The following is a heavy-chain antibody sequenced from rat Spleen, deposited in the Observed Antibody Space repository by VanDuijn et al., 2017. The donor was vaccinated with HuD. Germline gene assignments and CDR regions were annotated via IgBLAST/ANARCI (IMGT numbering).Heavy chain of an antibody. Sequence: EVKLVESGGGLAQPGRSLKLSCAASGFNFNDYWMGWVRQAPEKGLEWVATILYDTTNTYYRDSVRGRFTISRDNAKNTLYLQMDSLRSEDTATYYCARHPQLGAYWYFDFWGPGTMVTVSS. CDR3: ARHPQLGAYWYFDF. D-gene: IGHD5-1*01. J-gene: IGHJ1*01. CDR1: GFNFNDYW. CDR2: ILYDTTNT. V-gene: IGHV5-17*01.